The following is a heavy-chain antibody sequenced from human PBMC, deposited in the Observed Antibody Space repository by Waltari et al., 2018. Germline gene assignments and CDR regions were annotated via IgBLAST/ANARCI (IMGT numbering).Heavy chain of an antibody. CDR1: GFTFSSYW. V-gene: IGHV3-7*01. CDR2: LKQDGSAK. Sequence: EVQLVESGGGLVQPGGSLRLSCAASGFTFSSYWMTWVRQAPGKGLEWVANLKQDGSAKYYVDSVKGRFTISRDNAQNSLYLQMNSLRADDTAVYYCATWYSSSSSSYWYFDLWGSGTLVTVSS. D-gene: IGHD6-6*01. CDR3: ATWYSSSSSSYWYFDL. J-gene: IGHJ2*01.